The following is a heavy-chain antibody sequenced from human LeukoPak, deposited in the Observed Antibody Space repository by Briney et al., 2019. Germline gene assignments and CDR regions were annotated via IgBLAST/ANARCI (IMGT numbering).Heavy chain of an antibody. CDR3: ARGGKYDFWSGYYTGKEYYYYMDV. CDR2: INPSGGST. CDR1: GYTFTSYS. V-gene: IGHV1-46*01. Sequence: ASVKVSCKASGYTFTSYSMHWVRQAPGQGLEWMGIINPSGGSTSYAQKFQGRVTMTRDMSTSTVYMEQSSLRSEDTAVYYCARGGKYDFWSGYYTGKEYYYYMDVWGKGTTVTVSS. D-gene: IGHD3-3*01. J-gene: IGHJ6*03.